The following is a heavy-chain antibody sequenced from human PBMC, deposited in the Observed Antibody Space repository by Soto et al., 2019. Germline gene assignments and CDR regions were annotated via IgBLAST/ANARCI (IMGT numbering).Heavy chain of an antibody. CDR1: GGSISSYY. CDR3: ARVWGGAFDM. Sequence: ASETLSLTCTVSGGSISSYYWSWIRQPPGKGLEWIGYIYYSGSTNYNPSLKSRVTISVDTSKNQFSLKLSSVTAADTAVYYCARVWGGAFDMWGQGAMGSVSS. V-gene: IGHV4-59*01. D-gene: IGHD3-10*01. CDR2: IYYSGST. J-gene: IGHJ3*02.